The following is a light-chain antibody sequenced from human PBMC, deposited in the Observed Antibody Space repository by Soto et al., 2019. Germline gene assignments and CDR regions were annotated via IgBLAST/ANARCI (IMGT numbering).Light chain of an antibody. CDR1: QTVSSN. CDR3: QQRNVWPPIT. CDR2: GAS. V-gene: IGKV3-15*01. J-gene: IGKJ5*01. Sequence: DIVMTQSPATLSVSPGETATLSCRASQTVSSNLAWYHQKPGQAPRLLIYGASTRATGIPARFSGSGSGTEFTLTINNLEPEDFAVYYCQQRNVWPPITFGQGTRLEIK.